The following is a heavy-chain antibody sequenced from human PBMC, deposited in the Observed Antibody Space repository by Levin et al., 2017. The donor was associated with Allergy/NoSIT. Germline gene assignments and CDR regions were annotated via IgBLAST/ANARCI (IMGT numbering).Heavy chain of an antibody. CDR1: GYTFANYW. CDR3: VRQGSGYSYVGY. Sequence: PGGSLRLSCKASGYTFANYWIGWVRQMPGQGLECMGIIFPGDSDTRYSPSFQGQVTISVDKSSNTAYLQWSSLKASDTAMYYCVRQGSGYSYVGYWGQGTLVTVSS. D-gene: IGHD5-18*01. CDR2: IFPGDSDT. V-gene: IGHV5-51*01. J-gene: IGHJ4*02.